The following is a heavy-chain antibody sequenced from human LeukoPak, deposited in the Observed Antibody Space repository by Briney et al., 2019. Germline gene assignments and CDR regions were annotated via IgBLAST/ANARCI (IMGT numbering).Heavy chain of an antibody. V-gene: IGHV3-23*01. Sequence: PGGSLRLSCAASGFTFSSYAMSWVRQAPGKGLEWVSAISGSGGSTYYADSVKGRFTISRDNSKNTLYLQMNSPRAEDTAVYYCAKDGRYYDSSGYYYVGYFDYWGQGTLVTVSS. D-gene: IGHD3-22*01. CDR1: GFTFSSYA. CDR3: AKDGRYYDSSGYYYVGYFDY. CDR2: ISGSGGST. J-gene: IGHJ4*02.